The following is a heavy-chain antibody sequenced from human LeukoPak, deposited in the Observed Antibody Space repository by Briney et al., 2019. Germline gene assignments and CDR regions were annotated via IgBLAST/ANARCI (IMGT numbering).Heavy chain of an antibody. J-gene: IGHJ6*03. CDR1: GYSFISYW. V-gene: IGHV5-51*01. CDR3: ARAGYYYDSSGYYYYYYMDV. Sequence: GESLKISCKGSGYSFISYWIGWVRQMPGKGLEWMGIIYPGDSDTSYSPSFQGQVTISADKSISTAYLQWSSLKASDTAMYYCARAGYYYDSSGYYYYYYMDVWGKGTTVTVSS. D-gene: IGHD3-22*01. CDR2: IYPGDSDT.